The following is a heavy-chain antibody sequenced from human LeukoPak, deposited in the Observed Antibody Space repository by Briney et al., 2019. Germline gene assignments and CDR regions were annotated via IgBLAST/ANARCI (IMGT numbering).Heavy chain of an antibody. V-gene: IGHV3-74*01. Sequence: GGSLRLSCAASGFTFSSYWMHWVRQAPGRGLVWVSHINSDGSSTSYADSVKGRFTISRDNAKTTLYLQVNSLRAEDTAVYFCARLRDWYFDLWGRGTLVTVSS. J-gene: IGHJ2*01. CDR1: GFTFSSYW. CDR3: ARLRDWYFDL. CDR2: INSDGSST.